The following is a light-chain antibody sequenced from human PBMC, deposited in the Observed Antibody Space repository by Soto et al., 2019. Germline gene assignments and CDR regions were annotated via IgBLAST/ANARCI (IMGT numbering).Light chain of an antibody. J-gene: IGLJ2*01. V-gene: IGLV1-44*01. CDR3: APWDDSLNGLV. Sequence: QSVLTQPPSASGTPGQRVTISCSGGSSNIGRNTVNWYRQLPGTAPTLLIYDNIQRSSGVPDRVSGSASGTSASLAISGLQSEDEADYYCAPWDDSLNGLVFGGGTKLTVL. CDR1: SSNIGRNT. CDR2: DNI.